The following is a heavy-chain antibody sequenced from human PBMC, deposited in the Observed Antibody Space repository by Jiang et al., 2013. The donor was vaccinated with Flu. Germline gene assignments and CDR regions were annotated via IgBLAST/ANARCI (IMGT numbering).Heavy chain of an antibody. CDR2: IIPIFGTA. Sequence: SGAEVKKPGSSVKVSCKASGGTFSSYAISWVRQAPGQGLEWMGGIIPIFGTANYAQKFQGRVTITADESTSTAYMELSSLRSEDTAVYYCASKTTVITRYWYFDLWGRGTLVTVSS. CDR3: ASKTTVITRYWYFDL. D-gene: IGHD4-17*01. J-gene: IGHJ2*01. V-gene: IGHV1-69*01. CDR1: GGTFSSYA.